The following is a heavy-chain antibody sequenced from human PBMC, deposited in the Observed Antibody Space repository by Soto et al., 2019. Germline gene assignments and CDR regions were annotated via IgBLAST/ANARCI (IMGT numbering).Heavy chain of an antibody. CDR1: GGSINSGDYY. CDR2: IYYSGST. D-gene: IGHD5-12*01. Sequence: SETLSLTCSVSGGSINSGDYYWSWIRQSPGKGLEWIGYIYYSGSTYYKPSLKSRSTISIDTSKNQFFLDVDSVTAADTAVYYCARLYTGYEAFDYWGQGTLVTVS. J-gene: IGHJ4*02. CDR3: ARLYTGYEAFDY. V-gene: IGHV4-30-4*01.